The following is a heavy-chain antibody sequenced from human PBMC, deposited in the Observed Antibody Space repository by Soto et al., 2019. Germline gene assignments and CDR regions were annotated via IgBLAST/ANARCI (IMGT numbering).Heavy chain of an antibody. CDR1: GFTVSSNY. CDR3: AREYYDSSGYYPEAFDI. J-gene: IGHJ3*02. V-gene: IGHV3-66*01. D-gene: IGHD3-22*01. Sequence: GGSLRLSCAASGFTVSSNYMSWVRQAPGKGLEWVSVIYSGGSTYYADSVKGRFTISRDNSKNTLYLQMNSLRAEDTAVYYCAREYYDSSGYYPEAFDIWGQGTTVTVSS. CDR2: IYSGGST.